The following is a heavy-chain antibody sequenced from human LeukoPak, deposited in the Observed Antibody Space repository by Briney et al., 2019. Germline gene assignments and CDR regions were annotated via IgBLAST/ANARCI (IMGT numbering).Heavy chain of an antibody. CDR2: ISSSSTI. Sequence: GGSLRLSCAASGFTFSSYSMNWVRQAPGKGLEWVSYISSSSTIYYADSVKGRFTISRDNAKNSLYLQMNNLRAEDTAVYYCAISLGGVDYWGQGTLVTVSS. V-gene: IGHV3-48*01. J-gene: IGHJ4*02. D-gene: IGHD3-16*01. CDR1: GFTFSSYS. CDR3: AISLGGVDY.